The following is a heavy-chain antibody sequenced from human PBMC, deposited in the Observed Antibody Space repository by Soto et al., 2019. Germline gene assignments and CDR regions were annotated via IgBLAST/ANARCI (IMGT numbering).Heavy chain of an antibody. D-gene: IGHD2-15*01. CDR1: GFTFSNYW. CDR3: AREGFCSGGSCHSGLNY. V-gene: IGHV3-7*01. Sequence: EVQLVESGGGLVQPGGSLRLSCAASGFTFSNYWMSWVRQAPGKGLEWVANIKHDGSEKYYVDSVKGRFTISRDNAKNSLYLQMNSLRAEDTAVYSCAREGFCSGGSCHSGLNYWGQGTLVTVSS. J-gene: IGHJ4*02. CDR2: IKHDGSEK.